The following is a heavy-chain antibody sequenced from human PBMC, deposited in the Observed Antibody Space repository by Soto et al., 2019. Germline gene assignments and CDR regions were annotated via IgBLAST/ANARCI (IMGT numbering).Heavy chain of an antibody. Sequence: GESLKISCKGSGYSFTSYWISWVRQMPGKGLEWMGRIDPSDSYTNYSPSFQGHVTISADKPISTAYLQWSSLKASDTAMYYCASLMYDVWGVGSTYFDYWGQGTLVTVSS. CDR2: IDPSDSYT. J-gene: IGHJ4*02. D-gene: IGHD3-16*01. CDR3: ASLMYDVWGVGSTYFDY. CDR1: GYSFTSYW. V-gene: IGHV5-10-1*01.